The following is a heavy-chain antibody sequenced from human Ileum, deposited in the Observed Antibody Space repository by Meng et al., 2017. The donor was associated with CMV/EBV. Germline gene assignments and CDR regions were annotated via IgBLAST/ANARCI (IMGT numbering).Heavy chain of an antibody. CDR3: AKSQTHYGSGSYSDY. D-gene: IGHD3-10*01. V-gene: IGHV3-23*01. CDR1: GFTFGNYW. CDR2: ISGSGGST. J-gene: IGHJ4*02. Sequence: GGSLRLSCEASGFTFGNYWMTWVRQAPGKGLEWVSGISGSGGSTYHADSVKGRFTISRDNSKNTLYLQMNSLRAEDTAVYSCAKSQTHYGSGSYSDYWGQGTLVTVSS.